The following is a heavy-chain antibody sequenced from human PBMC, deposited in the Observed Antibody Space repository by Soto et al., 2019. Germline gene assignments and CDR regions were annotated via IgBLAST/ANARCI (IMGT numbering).Heavy chain of an antibody. CDR3: AKEHFGSFDF. D-gene: IGHD3-10*01. CDR1: GYSITQYY. V-gene: IGHV4-59*01. J-gene: IGHJ4*02. Sequence: SETLSLTCTVSGYSITQYYWNWIRQPPGRGLEWIGYISYSGSTNYNPSLESRVTVSRDTSKNQFSLKLSSVAAADTAVYYCAKEHFGSFDFWGQGALVTVSS. CDR2: ISYSGST.